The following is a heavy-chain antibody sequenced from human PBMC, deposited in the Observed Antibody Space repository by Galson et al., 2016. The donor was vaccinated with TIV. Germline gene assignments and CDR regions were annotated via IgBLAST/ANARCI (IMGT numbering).Heavy chain of an antibody. CDR1: GGSVTSSH. J-gene: IGHJ1*01. Sequence: LSLTCSVSGGSVTSSHWSWIRQPAGKGLEWIGRVYPSGNTNYSPSLKSRVTMSLDTSKNQFSLNLMSVTAADTAVYYCAKEGYSYRLSWGQGILVTVSS. V-gene: IGHV4-4*07. D-gene: IGHD5-18*01. CDR2: VYPSGNT. CDR3: AKEGYSYRLS.